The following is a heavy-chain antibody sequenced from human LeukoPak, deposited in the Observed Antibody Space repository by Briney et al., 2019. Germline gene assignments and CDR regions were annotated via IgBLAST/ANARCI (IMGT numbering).Heavy chain of an antibody. Sequence: GGSLRLSCAASGFTVSSNYMSWVRQAPGKGLEWVSVIYSGGSTYYADSVKGRFTISRDNPKNTLYLQMNSLRAEDTAVYYCARGANLYYYYYMDVWGKGTTVTVSS. CDR1: GFTVSSNY. V-gene: IGHV3-66*02. CDR3: ARGANLYYYYYMDV. J-gene: IGHJ6*03. CDR2: IYSGGST.